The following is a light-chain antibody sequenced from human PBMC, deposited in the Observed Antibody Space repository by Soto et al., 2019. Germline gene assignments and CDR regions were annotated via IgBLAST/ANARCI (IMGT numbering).Light chain of an antibody. CDR3: QQYSSHST. CDR2: DAS. CDR1: QSISIW. J-gene: IGKJ1*01. Sequence: EIQMTQSPSTLSASVGDRVTITFRASQSISIWLAWYQQKPGKAPKLLIYDASSLESGVPSRFSGSGSGTEFSLTISSLQPDDFATYYCQQYSSHSTFGQGTKVDIK. V-gene: IGKV1-5*01.